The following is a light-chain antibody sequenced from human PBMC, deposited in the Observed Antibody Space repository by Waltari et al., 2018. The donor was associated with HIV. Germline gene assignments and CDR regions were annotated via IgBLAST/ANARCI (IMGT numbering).Light chain of an antibody. CDR2: INSDGSH. V-gene: IGLV4-69*01. CDR1: SGPSNSA. J-gene: IGLJ3*02. CDR3: QTWGTGIWV. Sequence: QLVVTQSPSASASLGASVKLTCTLSSGPSNSAIAWHQQQPEKAPRYLMKINSDGSHDKGDGIPDRFSGSSSGAERYLSISSLQSEDEADYYCQTWGTGIWVFGGGTKLTVL.